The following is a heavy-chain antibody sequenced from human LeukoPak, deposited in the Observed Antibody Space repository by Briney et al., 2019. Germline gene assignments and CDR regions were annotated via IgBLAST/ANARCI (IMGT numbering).Heavy chain of an antibody. CDR3: ARVKKLLPEFEF. V-gene: IGHV1-2*02. CDR2: INPNSGAT. D-gene: IGHD2-21*02. J-gene: IGHJ4*02. CDR1: GYPFDNFG. Sequence: ASVKVSCKASGYPFDNFGLTWVRQAPGQGLEWMGWINPNSGATKYAQKFQGRVSMTRDTSINTAYMDLTNLRSDDTAIFYCARVKKLLPEFEFWGQGILVTVSS.